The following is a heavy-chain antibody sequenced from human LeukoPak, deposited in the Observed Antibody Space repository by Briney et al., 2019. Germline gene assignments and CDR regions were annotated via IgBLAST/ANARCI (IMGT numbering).Heavy chain of an antibody. CDR1: GYSFTSYW. D-gene: IGHD5-18*01. CDR2: IDPSDSET. Sequence: LGESLKISCKASGYSFTSYWIGRVRQMPGKGLEWMGIIDPSDSETRYTPSFQGQVTISVDKSLTTAYLQWNSLKASDTAMYYCARQTAMGRSGDYWGQGTLVTVSS. J-gene: IGHJ4*02. V-gene: IGHV5-51*01. CDR3: ARQTAMGRSGDY.